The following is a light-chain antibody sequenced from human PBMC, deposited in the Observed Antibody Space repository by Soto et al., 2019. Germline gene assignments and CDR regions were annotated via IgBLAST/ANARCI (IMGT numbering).Light chain of an antibody. CDR3: QQYGSPHT. V-gene: IGKV3-20*01. J-gene: IGKJ5*01. CDR2: GAS. Sequence: ENLLTRSPGTPSFFPGEKTTPSCGASQSVTSTYSAWYQQTPGHAPRVLIYGASSRAIGIPDRFSGSVSGSDFILTINRLAPEDSAVYYCQQYGSPHTFGHGTRLEIK. CDR1: QSVTSTY.